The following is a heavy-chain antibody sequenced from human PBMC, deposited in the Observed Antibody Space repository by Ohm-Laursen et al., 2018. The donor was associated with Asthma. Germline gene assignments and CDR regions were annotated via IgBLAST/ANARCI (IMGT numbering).Heavy chain of an antibody. CDR2: ISGSGGST. CDR3: AKDQVGSSRYYFDY. V-gene: IGHV3-23*01. Sequence: SLRLSCTASGFTFSRYAMSWVRQAPGKGLEWVSVISGSGGSTYYADSVKGRFTISRDNSKNTLYLQLNSLRVEDTAVYYCAKDQVGSSRYYFDYWGQGILVTVSS. CDR1: GFTFSRYA. D-gene: IGHD6-13*01. J-gene: IGHJ4*02.